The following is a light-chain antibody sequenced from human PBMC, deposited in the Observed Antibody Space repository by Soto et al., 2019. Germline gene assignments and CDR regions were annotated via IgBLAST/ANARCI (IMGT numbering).Light chain of an antibody. CDR2: EGN. V-gene: IGLV2-23*01. J-gene: IGLJ2*01. Sequence: QSVLTQPASVSGSPGESITISCTGTSSDVGTYNLVNWYQQHPGRVPKLILYEGNKRPSGVSSRFSDSKSGNTASLTISGLQAEDEADYFCCSYAPSRTLLFGGGTKLTVL. CDR1: SSDVGTYNL. CDR3: CSYAPSRTLL.